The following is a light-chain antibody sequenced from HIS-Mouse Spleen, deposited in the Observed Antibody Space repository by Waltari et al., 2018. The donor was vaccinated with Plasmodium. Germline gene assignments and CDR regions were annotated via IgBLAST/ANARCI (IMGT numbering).Light chain of an antibody. Sequence: QPVLTQPPSSSASPGESARLTCTLPSAINVGSSNLSWYQQTPGRPPRDLLSSYSDSDKGQGSGVPSRFSGSKDASANTGILLISGLQSEDEADYYCMIWPSNASGVFGGGTKLTVL. CDR2: SYSDSDK. CDR1: SAINVGSSN. CDR3: MIWPSNASGV. J-gene: IGLJ3*02. V-gene: IGLV5-37*01.